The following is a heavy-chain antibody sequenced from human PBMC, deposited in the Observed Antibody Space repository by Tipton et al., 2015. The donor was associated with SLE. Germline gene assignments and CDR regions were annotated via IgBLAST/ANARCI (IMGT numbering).Heavy chain of an antibody. J-gene: IGHJ4*02. V-gene: IGHV1-8*01. CDR1: GYPFTNYD. D-gene: IGHD2-2*01. CDR3: ARWQGYCGSTSCRQFDY. CDR2: MNPGSRKT. Sequence: SGAEVKKPGASVKVSCRTSGYPFTNYDINWVRQAAGQGLEWMGWMNPGSRKTVFTQKFQGRVTLTWDTSISTAYIELNSLRSEDTAVYYCARWQGYCGSTSCRQFDYWGQGTLVTVSS.